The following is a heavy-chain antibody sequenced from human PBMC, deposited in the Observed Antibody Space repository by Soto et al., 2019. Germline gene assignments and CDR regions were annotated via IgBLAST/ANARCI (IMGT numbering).Heavy chain of an antibody. V-gene: IGHV3-23*01. Sequence: GSLRLSCAASGFTFRTYAMNWVRQAPGKGLEWISAISGSGSFTHYADSVRGRFTISRDNSQNQLYLQMNNLRGDDTAMYYCAKIPTGSGSSKFDYWGQGIQVTVSS. J-gene: IGHJ4*02. CDR2: ISGSGSFT. CDR1: GFTFRTYA. CDR3: AKIPTGSGSSKFDY. D-gene: IGHD3-10*01.